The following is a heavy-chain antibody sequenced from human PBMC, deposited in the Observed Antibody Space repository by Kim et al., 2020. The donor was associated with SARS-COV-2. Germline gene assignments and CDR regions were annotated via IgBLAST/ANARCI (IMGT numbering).Heavy chain of an antibody. V-gene: IGHV4-31*03. CDR1: GGSISSGGYY. CDR3: ARDQAAAGSDWFDP. Sequence: SETLSLTCTVSGGSISSGGYYWSWIRQHPGKGLEWIGCIYYSGSTYYNPSLKSRVTISVDTSKNQFSLKLSSVTAADTAVYYCARDQAAAGSDWFDPWGQRTLVTVSP. D-gene: IGHD6-13*01. CDR2: IYYSGST. J-gene: IGHJ5*02.